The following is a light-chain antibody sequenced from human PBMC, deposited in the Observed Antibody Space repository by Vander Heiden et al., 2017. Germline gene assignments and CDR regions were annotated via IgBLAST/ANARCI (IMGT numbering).Light chain of an antibody. V-gene: IGLV2-23*01. J-gene: IGLJ3*02. CDR2: VGS. Sequence: QSALTQPASVSGSPGQSITISCTGTSSDVGSYNLVSWYQQHPGKAPKLRSYVGSKRPSGVSNRFSGSKSGNTDYPTTSGLQAEDEADEYGCSYAGSRTSRWVFGGGTKLTVL. CDR3: CSYAGSRTSRWV. CDR1: SSDVGSYNL.